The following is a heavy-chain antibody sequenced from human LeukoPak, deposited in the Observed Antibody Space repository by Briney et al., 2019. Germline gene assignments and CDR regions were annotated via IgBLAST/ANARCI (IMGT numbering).Heavy chain of an antibody. Sequence: GASVKVSCKASGYTFTSYGISWVRQAPGQGLEWMGWISAYYGNTNYAQKLQGRVTMTTDTSTSTAYMALRSLRSDDTAVYYFARGRGSHYYGSGSYYNGGDYWGQGTLVTVSS. CDR3: ARGRGSHYYGSGSYYNGGDY. CDR2: ISAYYGNT. V-gene: IGHV1-18*01. J-gene: IGHJ4*02. D-gene: IGHD3-10*01. CDR1: GYTFTSYG.